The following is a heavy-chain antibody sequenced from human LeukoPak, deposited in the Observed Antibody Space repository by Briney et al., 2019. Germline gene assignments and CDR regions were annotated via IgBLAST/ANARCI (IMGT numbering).Heavy chain of an antibody. CDR3: ARDDTRDYGGNRLFDY. V-gene: IGHV3-30-3*01. D-gene: IGHD4-23*01. CDR1: GFTFSSYW. Sequence: GGSLRLSCAASGFTFSSYWMSWVRQAPGKGLEWVAVISYDGSNKYYADSVKGRFTISRDNSKNTLYLQMNSLRAEDTAVYYCARDDTRDYGGNRLFDYWGQGTLVTVAS. CDR2: ISYDGSNK. J-gene: IGHJ4*02.